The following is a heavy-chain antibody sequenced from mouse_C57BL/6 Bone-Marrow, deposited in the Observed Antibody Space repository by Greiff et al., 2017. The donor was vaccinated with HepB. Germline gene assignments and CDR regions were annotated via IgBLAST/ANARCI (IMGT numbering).Heavy chain of an antibody. CDR2: IYPGSGST. CDR1: GYTFTRYW. D-gene: IGHD2-5*01. Sequence: QVQLQQPGAELVKPGASVTMSCKASGYTFTRYWITWVKQRPGQGLEWIGDIYPGSGSTNYNEKFKSKATLTVDTSSSTAYMQLSSLTSEDSAVYYCARSPYYSNYEGDYWGQGTTLTVSS. CDR3: ARSPYYSNYEGDY. J-gene: IGHJ2*01. V-gene: IGHV1-55*01.